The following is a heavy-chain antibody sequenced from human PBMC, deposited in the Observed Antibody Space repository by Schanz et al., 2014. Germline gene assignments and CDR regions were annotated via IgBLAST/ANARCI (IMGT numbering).Heavy chain of an antibody. CDR1: GFTFSASA. D-gene: IGHD1-7*01. J-gene: IGHJ4*02. Sequence: EVKLVESGGGLVQPGGSLRLSCAASGFTFSASAMHWVRQAPGKGLEWVSTISGSGGDTYPADSVKGRFTISRDNAENTLYLQMNSLRVEDTAVYYCAMGGYQLHHWGQGTLVTVSS. CDR2: ISGSGGDT. V-gene: IGHV3-23*04. CDR3: AMGGYQLHH.